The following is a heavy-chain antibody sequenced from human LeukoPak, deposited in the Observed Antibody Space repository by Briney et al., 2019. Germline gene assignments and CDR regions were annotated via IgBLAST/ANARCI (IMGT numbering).Heavy chain of an antibody. J-gene: IGHJ4*02. CDR3: ARDGGSDYGDYGKPYYFDY. CDR1: GFTFSSYA. V-gene: IGHV3-30*04. Sequence: GRSLTLSCAASGFTFSSYAMQWVRQAPGRGRGWVAVISYDGSNKYYTDSVKGRFTSSRDNSKNTLYLQMNSLRAEDTAVYYCARDGGSDYGDYGKPYYFDYWGQGTLVTVSS. CDR2: ISYDGSNK. D-gene: IGHD4-17*01.